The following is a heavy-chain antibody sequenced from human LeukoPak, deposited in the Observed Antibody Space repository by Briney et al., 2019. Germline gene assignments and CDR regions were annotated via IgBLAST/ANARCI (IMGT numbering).Heavy chain of an antibody. CDR3: ARDGQQLVPERFDY. J-gene: IGHJ4*02. CDR1: GFTFSDYY. Sequence: PGGSLRLSCAASGFTFSDYYMSWIRQAPGKGLEWVSYISSSGSTIYYADSVKGRFTISRDNAKNSLYLQMNSLGAEDTAVYYCARDGQQLVPERFDYWGQGTLVTVSS. CDR2: ISSSGSTI. D-gene: IGHD6-13*01. V-gene: IGHV3-11*01.